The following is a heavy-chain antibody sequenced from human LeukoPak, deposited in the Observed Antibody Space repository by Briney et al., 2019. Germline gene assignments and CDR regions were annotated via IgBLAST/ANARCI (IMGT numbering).Heavy chain of an antibody. CDR1: GYTFTSYY. V-gene: IGHV1-46*01. D-gene: IGHD1-26*01. CDR2: INPSGGST. J-gene: IGHJ4*02. Sequence: ASVRVSCKASGYTFTSYYMHWVRQAPGQGLEWMGIINPSGGSTSYAQKFQGRVTMTRDTSTSTVYMELSSLRSEDTAVYFCAKDSGSFSADYWGQGTLVTVFS. CDR3: AKDSGSFSADY.